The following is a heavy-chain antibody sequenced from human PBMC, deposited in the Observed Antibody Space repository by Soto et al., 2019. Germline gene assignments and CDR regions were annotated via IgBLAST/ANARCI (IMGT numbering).Heavy chain of an antibody. V-gene: IGHV4-34*01. J-gene: IGHJ5*02. CDR2: INHSGST. CDR1: GGSFSGYY. Sequence: SETLSLTCAVYGGSFSGYYWSWIRQPPGKGLEWIGEINHSGSTNYNPSLKSRVTISVDTSKNQFSLKLSSVTAADTAVYYCARGSDDILTGNPWGQGTLVTVSS. D-gene: IGHD3-9*01. CDR3: ARGSDDILTGNP.